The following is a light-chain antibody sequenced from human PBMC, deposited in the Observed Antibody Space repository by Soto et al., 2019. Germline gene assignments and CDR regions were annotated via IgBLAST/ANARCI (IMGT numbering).Light chain of an antibody. CDR2: EGS. J-gene: IGLJ1*01. CDR3: CSHARGTTFV. Sequence: QSALTQPASVSGSPGQSITISCTGSSDDVGGYSLVSWYQQHPGRAPKLIIYEGSKRPSGVSHRFSGSKSGNTASLTISGLQAEDETDYYCCSHARGTTFVFGTGTKVTVL. CDR1: SDDVGGYSL. V-gene: IGLV2-23*01.